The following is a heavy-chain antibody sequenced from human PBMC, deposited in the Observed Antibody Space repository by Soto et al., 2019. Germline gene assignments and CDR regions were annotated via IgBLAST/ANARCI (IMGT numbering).Heavy chain of an antibody. V-gene: IGHV4-34*01. Sequence: SETLSLTCAVYGGSFSGYYWSWIRQPPGKGLEWIGEINHSGSTNYNPSLKSRVTISVDTSKNQLSLKLSSVTAADTAVYYCARGSIAAAFDIWGQGTMVTVSS. CDR2: INHSGST. CDR3: ARGSIAAAFDI. D-gene: IGHD6-6*01. J-gene: IGHJ3*02. CDR1: GGSFSGYY.